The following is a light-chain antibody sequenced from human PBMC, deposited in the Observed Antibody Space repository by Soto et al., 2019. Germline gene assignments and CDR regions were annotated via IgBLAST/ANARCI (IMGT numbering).Light chain of an antibody. Sequence: QSVLAQPSSVSGSPGQSITIPCTGTSTDVGGYNYVSWYQHHPGKGPKLIIYEVSNRPSGVSDRFSGSKSGNKASLIISNLQAEDESAYYCGSYTSTDTPFVFGTGTKVTVL. V-gene: IGLV2-14*01. CDR2: EVS. J-gene: IGLJ1*01. CDR1: STDVGGYNY. CDR3: GSYTSTDTPFV.